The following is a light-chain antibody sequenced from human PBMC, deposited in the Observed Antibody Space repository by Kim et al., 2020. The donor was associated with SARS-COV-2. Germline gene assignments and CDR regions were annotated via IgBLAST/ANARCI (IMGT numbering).Light chain of an antibody. CDR2: DVS. J-gene: IGLJ2*01. CDR1: SSDVGGYNY. V-gene: IGLV2-14*01. CDR3: SSYTSSSTLV. Sequence: QSALTQPASVSGSPGQSITISCTGTSSDVGGYNYVSWYQQHPGKAPKPMIYDVSKRPSGVSNRFSGSKSGNTASLTISGLQAEDEADYYCSSYTSSSTLVFGGGTQLTVL.